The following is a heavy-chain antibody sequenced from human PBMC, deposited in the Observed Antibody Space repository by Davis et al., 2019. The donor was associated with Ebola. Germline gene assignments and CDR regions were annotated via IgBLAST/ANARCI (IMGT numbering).Heavy chain of an antibody. J-gene: IGHJ4*02. V-gene: IGHV1-18*01. CDR3: ESLVAARIDY. D-gene: IGHD6-6*01. CDR1: GYTFTSYG. Sequence: AASVKVSCKASGYTFTSYGISWVRQAPGQGLEWMGWISAYNGNTNYAQKFQGRVTITADKSTSTAYMELSSLRSEDTAVYYCESLVAARIDYWGQGTLVTVSS. CDR2: ISAYNGNT.